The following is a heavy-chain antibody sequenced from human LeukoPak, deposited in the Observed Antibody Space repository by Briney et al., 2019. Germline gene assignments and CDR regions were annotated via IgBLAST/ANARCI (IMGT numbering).Heavy chain of an antibody. V-gene: IGHV1-69*13. Sequence: SVKVSCKASGGTFSSCVISWVRQAPGQGLEWMGGIIPIFGTANYAQKFQGRVTITADESTSTAYMELSSLRSEDTAVYYCASYPSTVPGAFDIWGQGTMVTVSS. J-gene: IGHJ3*02. CDR1: GGTFSSCV. D-gene: IGHD4-11*01. CDR3: ASYPSTVPGAFDI. CDR2: IIPIFGTA.